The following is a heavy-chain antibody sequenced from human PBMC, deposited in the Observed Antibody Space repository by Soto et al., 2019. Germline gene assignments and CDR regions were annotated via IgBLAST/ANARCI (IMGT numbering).Heavy chain of an antibody. Sequence: QITLKESGPTLVKPTQTLTLTCTFSGFSRSTSGVGVGWIRQPPGKALEWLALIYWDDDKRYSPSLKSRLTITKDTYKNQVVLTMTNMDPVDTATYYCAHHGYYSYGVDVWGQGTKVTVSS. CDR2: IYWDDDK. V-gene: IGHV2-5*02. CDR1: GFSRSTSGVG. CDR3: AHHGYYSYGVDV. J-gene: IGHJ6*02. D-gene: IGHD3-22*01.